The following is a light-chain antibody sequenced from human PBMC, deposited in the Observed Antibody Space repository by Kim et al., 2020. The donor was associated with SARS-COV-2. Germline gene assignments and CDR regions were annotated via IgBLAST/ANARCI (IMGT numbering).Light chain of an antibody. V-gene: IGKV3D-15*01. Sequence: VSTGASATLSCRASQSVKKNIAWDQQRPGQGPRLRIYGASTRATGIPARFSGSGSGTEFTLTITSLQSEDFAVYYCHQYDNWPPFTFGPGTKLEI. J-gene: IGKJ2*01. CDR3: HQYDNWPPFT. CDR2: GAS. CDR1: QSVKKN.